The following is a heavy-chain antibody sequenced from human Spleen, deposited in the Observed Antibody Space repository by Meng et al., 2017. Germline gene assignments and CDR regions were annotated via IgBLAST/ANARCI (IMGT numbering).Heavy chain of an antibody. J-gene: IGHJ5*02. CDR1: GGSISTSGYY. V-gene: IGHV4-39*01. D-gene: IGHD6-19*01. CDR2: IGHSGIT. CDR3: VRSSGWVRTGFDP. Sequence: QVQLQESGPGLGQPSQTLSLTCTVSGGSISTSGYYWGWIRQPPGKGLEWIGSIGHSGITYYTPSLKSRVTVSIDTSKSQFSLKLTSVAAADTAVYYCVRSSGWVRTGFDPWGQGTLVTVSS.